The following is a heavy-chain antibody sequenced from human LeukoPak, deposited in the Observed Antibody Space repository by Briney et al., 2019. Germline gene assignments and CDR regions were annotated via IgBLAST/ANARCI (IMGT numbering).Heavy chain of an antibody. V-gene: IGHV3-7*01. CDR2: IKPDGSEK. J-gene: IGHJ4*02. CDR3: ARVWGY. Sequence: GSLRLSCAASGFTFSNYWMSWVRQAPGKGLEWVANIKPDGSEKYYVDSVKGRFTISRDNAENSLYLQVNSLRAEDTAVYHCARVWGYWGQGTLVTVSS. CDR1: GFTFSNYW. D-gene: IGHD3-16*01.